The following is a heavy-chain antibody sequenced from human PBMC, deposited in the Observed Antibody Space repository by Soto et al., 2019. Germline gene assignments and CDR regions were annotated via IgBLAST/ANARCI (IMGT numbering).Heavy chain of an antibody. D-gene: IGHD3-10*01. J-gene: IGHJ6*02. Sequence: QVQLVQSGAEVKKPGSSVKVSCKASGGTFSSYAISWVRQAPGQGLEWMGGIIPIFGTANYAQKFQGRVTVTADESTSTADMEMSSLRSEDTAVYYCAIDGWKYDGSASRGTDGMDVWGQGTTVTVSS. V-gene: IGHV1-69*12. CDR2: IIPIFGTA. CDR3: AIDGWKYDGSASRGTDGMDV. CDR1: GGTFSSYA.